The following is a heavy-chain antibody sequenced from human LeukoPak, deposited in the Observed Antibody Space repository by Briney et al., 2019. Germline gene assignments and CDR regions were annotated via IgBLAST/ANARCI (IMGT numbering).Heavy chain of an antibody. CDR3: AKDRDYGDYDY. V-gene: IGHV3-23*01. D-gene: IGHD4-17*01. Sequence: GGSLRLSCAASGLTFSSYAMSWVRQAPGKGLEWVSGSGGSTYYADSVKGRFTISRDNSKNTLYLQMNNLRAEDTAVYYCAKDRDYGDYDYWGQGTLVTVSS. CDR1: GLTFSSYA. CDR2: SGGST. J-gene: IGHJ4*02.